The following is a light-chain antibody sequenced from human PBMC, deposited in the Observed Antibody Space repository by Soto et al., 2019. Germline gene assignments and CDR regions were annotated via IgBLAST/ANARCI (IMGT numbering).Light chain of an antibody. J-gene: IGKJ2*01. CDR1: QNIYSNY. CDR3: QQYGDPTYT. Sequence: IVVTQSPGSLSLSQGEGASLSRRTSQNIYSNYLAWYQNKAGRSPRILIYHSSTRAAGTPDRFSGIVSGTDFDLTISRLETEDCAVYEGQQYGDPTYTFCPWTKVDIK. CDR2: HSS. V-gene: IGKV3-20*01.